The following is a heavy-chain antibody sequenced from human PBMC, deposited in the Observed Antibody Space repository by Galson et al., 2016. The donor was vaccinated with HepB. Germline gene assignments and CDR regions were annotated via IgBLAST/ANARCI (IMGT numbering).Heavy chain of an antibody. CDR1: GASFSGYY. D-gene: IGHD3-3*01. Sequence: ETLSLTCAVSGASFSGYYWSWIRQPPGKGLEWIGEINHSGGTKYSPSLKSRVTISLDTSKKQISLKLGSVTAADAAVYYCARVRVFDFWRGFLPDYWGQGILVTVSS. CDR3: ARVRVFDFWRGFLPDY. J-gene: IGHJ4*02. CDR2: INHSGGT. V-gene: IGHV4-34*01.